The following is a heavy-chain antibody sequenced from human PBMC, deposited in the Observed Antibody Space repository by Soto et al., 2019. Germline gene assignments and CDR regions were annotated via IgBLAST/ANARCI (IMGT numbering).Heavy chain of an antibody. D-gene: IGHD2-15*01. CDR3: ARAGVAASQPFDP. CDR2: ISGYSGNT. Sequence: ASVKVSCTASGYTFTSYGITWVRQAPGQGLEWMGWISGYSGNTRYAQKFQGRVTMTTDTSTTTAYMELRSLRSDDTAVYYCARAGVAASQPFDPWGQGTLVTVSS. J-gene: IGHJ5*02. V-gene: IGHV1-18*01. CDR1: GYTFTSYG.